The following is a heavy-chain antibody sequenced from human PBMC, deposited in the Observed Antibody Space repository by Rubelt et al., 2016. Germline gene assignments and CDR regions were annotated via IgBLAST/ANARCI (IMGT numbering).Heavy chain of an antibody. D-gene: IGHD4-11*01. V-gene: IGHV3-30*02. J-gene: IGHJ4*02. CDR1: GFTFSSYG. Sequence: QVHLVESGGGVVQPGGSLRLSCAASGFTFSSYGMHWVRQAPGKGLEWVAFIRIDGTNKYYADSVKGRFTISRDNSKNTLYLQMNSLRAEDTAGYYCAKDPTLTGGWGQGTLVTVSS. CDR2: IRIDGTNK. CDR3: AKDPTLTGG.